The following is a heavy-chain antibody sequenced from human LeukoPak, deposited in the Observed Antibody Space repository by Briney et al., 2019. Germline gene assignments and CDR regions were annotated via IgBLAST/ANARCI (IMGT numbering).Heavy chain of an antibody. Sequence: GGSLRLSCAASGFTVSSNYMSWVRQAPGKGLEWVSIIYSGGTIHYADSVKGRFTISRDNSKNTLYLQMSSLRAEDTAVYYCVKAYNWNVYSSGDYWGQGTLVTVSS. CDR3: VKAYNWNVYSSGDY. CDR2: IYSGGTI. J-gene: IGHJ4*02. D-gene: IGHD1-1*01. CDR1: GFTVSSNY. V-gene: IGHV3-53*05.